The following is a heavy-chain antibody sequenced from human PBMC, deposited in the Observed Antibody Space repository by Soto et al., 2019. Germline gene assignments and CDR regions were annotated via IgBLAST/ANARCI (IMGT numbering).Heavy chain of an antibody. CDR1: SVSNAW. CDR3: TTLGLYGRLDP. D-gene: IGHD4-17*01. Sequence: SVSNAWMNWVRQAPGKGLEWVGRIKSKTDGGTTDYAAPVKGRFTISRDDSKNMLYLQMNSLKTEDTAVYYCTTLGLYGRLDPWGQGTLVTVSS. V-gene: IGHV3-15*07. CDR2: IKSKTDGGTT. J-gene: IGHJ5*02.